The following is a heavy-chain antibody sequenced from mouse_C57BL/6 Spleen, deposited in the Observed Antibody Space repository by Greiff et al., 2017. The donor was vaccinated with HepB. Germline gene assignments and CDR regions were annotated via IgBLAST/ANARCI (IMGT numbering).Heavy chain of an antibody. CDR2: IHPNSGST. J-gene: IGHJ2*01. Sequence: QVQLKQPGAELVKPGASVKLSCKASGYTFTSYWMHWVKQRPGQGLEWIGMIHPNSGSTNDNEKFKSKATLTVDKSSSTAYMQLSSLTSEDSAVYYCARDRYDYDGFDYWGQGTTLTVSS. CDR1: GYTFTSYW. CDR3: ARDRYDYDGFDY. D-gene: IGHD2-4*01. V-gene: IGHV1-64*01.